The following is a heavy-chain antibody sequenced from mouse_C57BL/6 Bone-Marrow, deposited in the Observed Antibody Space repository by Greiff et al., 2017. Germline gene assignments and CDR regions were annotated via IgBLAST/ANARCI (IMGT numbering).Heavy chain of an antibody. CDR3: ARGYDGSPFAY. Sequence: VQLQQSGAELVKPGASVKISCKASGYAFSSYWMNWVKQRPGKGLEWIGQIYPGDGDTNYTGKFKGKATLTADKSSSTAYMQLSSLTSEDSAVYFCARGYDGSPFAYWGQGTLVTVSA. V-gene: IGHV1-80*01. J-gene: IGHJ3*01. D-gene: IGHD1-1*01. CDR1: GYAFSSYW. CDR2: IYPGDGDT.